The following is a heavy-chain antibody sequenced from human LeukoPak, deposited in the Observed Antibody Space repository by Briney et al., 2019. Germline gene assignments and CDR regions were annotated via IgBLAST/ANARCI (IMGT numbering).Heavy chain of an antibody. Sequence: SGGSLRLSCAASGFTFSSYWMSWVRQAPGEGLEWVANIKQDGSEKYYVDSVKGRFTISRDNAKNSLYLQMNSLRAEDTAVYYCACESSNRAFDIWGQGTMVTVSS. CDR1: GFTFSSYW. J-gene: IGHJ3*02. CDR3: ACESSNRAFDI. V-gene: IGHV3-7*01. D-gene: IGHD4-11*01. CDR2: IKQDGSEK.